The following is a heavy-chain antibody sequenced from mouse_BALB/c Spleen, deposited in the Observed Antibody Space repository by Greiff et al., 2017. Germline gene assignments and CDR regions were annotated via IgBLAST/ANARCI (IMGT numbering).Heavy chain of an antibody. CDR2: ISSGGSYT. D-gene: IGHD3-2*01. J-gene: IGHJ4*01. V-gene: IGHV5-6*01. CDR1: GFTFSSYG. Sequence: EVQLVESGGDLVKPGGSLKLSCAASGFTFSSYGMSWVRQTPDKRLEWVATISSGGSYTYYPDSVKGRFTISRDNAKNTLYLQMSSLKSEDTAMYYCARRQDYYAMDYWGQGTSVTVSS. CDR3: ARRQDYYAMDY.